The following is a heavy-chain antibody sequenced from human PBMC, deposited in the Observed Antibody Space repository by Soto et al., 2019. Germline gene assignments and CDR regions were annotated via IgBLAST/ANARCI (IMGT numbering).Heavy chain of an antibody. CDR2: FDPEDGET. CDR1: GYTLTELS. J-gene: IGHJ4*02. D-gene: IGHD3-22*01. CDR3: ARGSGYYFWDDY. Sequence: ASVKVSCKVSGYTLTELSMHWARQAPGKGLEWMGGFDPEDGETIYAQKLQGRVTMTEDTSTDTAYMELSSLRSEDTAMYYCARGSGYYFWDDYWGQGTLVTVSS. V-gene: IGHV1-24*01.